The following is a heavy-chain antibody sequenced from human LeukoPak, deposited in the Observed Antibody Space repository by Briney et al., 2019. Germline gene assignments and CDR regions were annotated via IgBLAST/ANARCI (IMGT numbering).Heavy chain of an antibody. Sequence: GGSLRLSCAASGFTFSRYWMTWVRQAPGKGLEWVASISEGENEKYYVDSVKSRFTISRDNGKNSLYLQINNLRAEDTAVYFCARDFTGWELPNRFDPWGQGTLVTVSS. V-gene: IGHV3-7*01. J-gene: IGHJ5*02. CDR1: GFTFSRYW. CDR2: ISEGENEK. D-gene: IGHD1-26*01. CDR3: ARDFTGWELPNRFDP.